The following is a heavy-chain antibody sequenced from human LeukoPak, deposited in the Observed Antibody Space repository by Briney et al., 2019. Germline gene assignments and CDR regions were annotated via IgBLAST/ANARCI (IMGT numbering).Heavy chain of an antibody. V-gene: IGHV1-2*02. CDR1: GYTFTGYY. Sequence: EASVKVSCKASGYTFTGYYMHWVRQAPGQGLEWMGWINPNSGGTNYAQKFQGRVTMTRDTSISTAYMELSRLRSDDTAVYYCARQYYDSSGYYLYYFDYWGQGTLVTVSS. D-gene: IGHD3-22*01. CDR2: INPNSGGT. CDR3: ARQYYDSSGYYLYYFDY. J-gene: IGHJ4*02.